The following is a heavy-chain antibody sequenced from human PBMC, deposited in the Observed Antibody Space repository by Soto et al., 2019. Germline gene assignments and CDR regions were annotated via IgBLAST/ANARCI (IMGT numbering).Heavy chain of an antibody. CDR1: GYTFTSYG. Sequence: QVQLVQSGAEVKKPGASVKVSCKASGYTFTSYGISWVRQAPGQGLEWMGWISAYNGNTNYAQKLQGRVTMTTDTSTSTAYRELRSLRSDDTAVYYCARGHPGLYSSSWYYWFDPWGQGTLVTVSS. D-gene: IGHD6-13*01. CDR2: ISAYNGNT. V-gene: IGHV1-18*01. CDR3: ARGHPGLYSSSWYYWFDP. J-gene: IGHJ5*02.